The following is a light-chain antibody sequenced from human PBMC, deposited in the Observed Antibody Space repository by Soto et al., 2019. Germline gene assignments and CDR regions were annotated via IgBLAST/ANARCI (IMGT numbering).Light chain of an antibody. J-gene: IGKJ1*01. CDR3: QQYHKWPQT. CDR1: QSVSSN. CDR2: DAS. Sequence: EIVMTQSPATLSVSPGERATLSCRASQSVSSNLAWYQQKPGQAPRLLIYDASTRATGIPASFSGSQSGTEFPLTISSLPSEDYAVYYCQQYHKWPQTFGQGTKVEIK. V-gene: IGKV3-15*01.